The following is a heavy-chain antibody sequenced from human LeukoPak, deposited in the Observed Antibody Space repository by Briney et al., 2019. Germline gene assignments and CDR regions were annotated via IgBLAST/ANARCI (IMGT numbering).Heavy chain of an antibody. J-gene: IGHJ4*02. D-gene: IGHD3-10*01. CDR1: GYTFTDYY. CDR2: INPNTGGT. Sequence: ASVKVSCKASGYTFTDYYMHWVRQAPGQGLEWMGWINPNTGGTNYAQKFQGRVTMTRDTSISIPYMELSWLRSDDTAVYYCARAKPKNMVRGLIMRRESRYYFDYWGQGTLVTVSS. V-gene: IGHV1-2*02. CDR3: ARAKPKNMVRGLIMRRESRYYFDY.